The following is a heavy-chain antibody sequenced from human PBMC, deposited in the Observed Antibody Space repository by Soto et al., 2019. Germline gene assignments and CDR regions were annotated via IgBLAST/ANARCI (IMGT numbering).Heavy chain of an antibody. V-gene: IGHV3-23*01. J-gene: IGHJ4*02. CDR3: AKDAARTSGWYYFDF. D-gene: IGHD6-19*01. CDR2: MSNSGDET. CDR1: GFSFVTYA. Sequence: GGSLRLSCAASGFSFVTYAMGWVRQAPGKGLEWVSVMSNSGDETYYADSVKGRFTISRDNFQNTLYLQLSSLRAEDTAVYYCAKDAARTSGWYYFDFWGQGTPVTVPS.